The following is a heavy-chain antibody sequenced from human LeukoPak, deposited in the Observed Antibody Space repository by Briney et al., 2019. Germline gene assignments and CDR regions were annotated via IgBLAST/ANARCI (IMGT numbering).Heavy chain of an antibody. V-gene: IGHV1-69*04. CDR1: GGTFSSYA. J-gene: IGHJ3*02. Sequence: GSSVKVSCKASGGTFSSYAISWVRQAPGQGLEWMGRIIPILGIANYAQKFQGRVTITADKSTSTAYMELSSLRSEDTAVYYCASPGPPMVVTAHYAFDIWGQGTMVTVSS. CDR2: IIPILGIA. D-gene: IGHD2-21*02. CDR3: ASPGPPMVVTAHYAFDI.